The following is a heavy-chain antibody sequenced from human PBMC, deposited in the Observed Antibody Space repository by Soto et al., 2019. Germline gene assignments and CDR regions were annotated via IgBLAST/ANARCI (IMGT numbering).Heavy chain of an antibody. V-gene: IGHV5-51*01. CDR3: ARQAAVDTAKY. Sequence: QMPGKGLEWMGIIYPGDSDTRYSPSFQGQVTISADKSIGTAYLQWSSLKASDTAMYYCARQAAVDTAKYWGQGTLVTVSS. CDR2: IYPGDSDT. J-gene: IGHJ4*02. D-gene: IGHD5-18*01.